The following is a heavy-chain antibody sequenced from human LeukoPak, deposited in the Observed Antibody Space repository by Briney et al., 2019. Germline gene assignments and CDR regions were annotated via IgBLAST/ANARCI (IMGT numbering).Heavy chain of an antibody. CDR2: ISTSNT. D-gene: IGHD2-2*02. Sequence: GGSLRLSCSTSGFTFSSYSINWVRQAPGKGLEWLAYISTSNTYYADSVKGRLTISRDNAKNSVSLQMNSLRAEDTAIYYCARVYARGVYYGMDVWGQGTTVTVSS. CDR3: ARVYARGVYYGMDV. V-gene: IGHV3-21*05. CDR1: GFTFSSYS. J-gene: IGHJ6*02.